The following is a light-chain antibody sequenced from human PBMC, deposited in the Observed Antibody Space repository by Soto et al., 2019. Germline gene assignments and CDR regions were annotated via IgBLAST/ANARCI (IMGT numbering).Light chain of an antibody. CDR3: QQEGGSPLCT. CDR2: AAS. Sequence: EIVLTQSPGTLSLSPGGRATLSCRASQSLSSSHLAWYQQKPGQAHRLLIYAASSRVTAIPDRFSGGGSGTDFALTFGRLEPEDFAVYHCQQEGGSPLCTFGQGTKLEIK. V-gene: IGKV3-20*01. J-gene: IGKJ1*01. CDR1: QSLSSSH.